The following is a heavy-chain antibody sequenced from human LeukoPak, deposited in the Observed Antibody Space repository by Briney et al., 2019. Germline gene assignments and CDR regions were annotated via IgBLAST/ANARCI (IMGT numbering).Heavy chain of an antibody. V-gene: IGHV4-30-2*01. CDR2: IYHSGST. CDR1: GGSISSGGYS. Sequence: PSQTLSLTCAVSGGSISSGGYSWSWIRQPPGKGLEWIGYIYHSGSTYYNPSLKSRVTISVDRSKNQFSLKLSSVTAADTAVYYCARGDGAHYYYDSKGVNWFDSWGQGTLVTVSS. CDR3: ARGDGAHYYYDSKGVNWFDS. J-gene: IGHJ5*01. D-gene: IGHD3-22*01.